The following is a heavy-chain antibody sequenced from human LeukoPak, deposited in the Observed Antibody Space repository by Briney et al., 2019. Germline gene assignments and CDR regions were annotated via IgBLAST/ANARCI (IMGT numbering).Heavy chain of an antibody. CDR3: ARVRPHTRYRSRYYFDY. CDR1: GGTFSSYA. V-gene: IGHV1-69*05. J-gene: IGHJ4*02. CDR2: IIPIFGTA. D-gene: IGHD2-2*01. Sequence: ASVKVSCKASGGTFSSYAISWVRQAPGQGLEWMGGIIPIFGTANYAQKFQGRVTITTDESTSTAYMELSSLRSEDTAVYYCARVRPHTRYRSRYYFDYWGQGTLVTVSS.